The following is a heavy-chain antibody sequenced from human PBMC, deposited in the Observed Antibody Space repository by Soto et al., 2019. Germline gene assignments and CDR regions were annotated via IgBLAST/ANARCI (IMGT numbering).Heavy chain of an antibody. CDR2: IYHSGTT. Sequence: QVQLQESGPGLVKPSGTLSLTCAVSGASMSSSTWWSWVRQSPGKGREWIGEIYHSGTTNYNPSLKRRDTKSVDKSTQEFALKLSSVTDADAAVYYCAIPGPGDFHYWGQGTLVTVSP. J-gene: IGHJ4*02. CDR3: AIPGPGDFHY. V-gene: IGHV4-4*02. CDR1: GASMSSSTW.